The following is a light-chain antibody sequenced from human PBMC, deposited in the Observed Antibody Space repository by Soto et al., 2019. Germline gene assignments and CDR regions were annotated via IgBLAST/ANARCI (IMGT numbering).Light chain of an antibody. CDR2: EGT. V-gene: IGLV2-23*01. CDR1: SSDIGGHNL. CDR3: CSHAGGYTFV. Sequence: QSVLTQPASVSGSPGQSITIFCTGSSSDIGGHNLVSWYQQIPGKAPKLIIYEGTKRPPGIPYRFSGSKSGNTASLAISGLQTEDEADYYCCSHAGGYTFVFGTGTKLTVL. J-gene: IGLJ1*01.